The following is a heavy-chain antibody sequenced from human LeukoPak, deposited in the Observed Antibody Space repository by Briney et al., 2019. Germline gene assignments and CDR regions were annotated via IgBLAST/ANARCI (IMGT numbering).Heavy chain of an antibody. CDR1: GGTFSSYA. D-gene: IGHD4-17*01. CDR3: ARDPHYGDYHNPEGYYYYGMDV. V-gene: IGHV1-69*04. Sequence: SVKVSCKASGGTFSSYAISWVRQAPGQGLEWMGRIIPIFGIANYAHKFQGRVTITADKSTSTAYMELSSLRSEDTAVYYCARDPHYGDYHNPEGYYYYGMDVWGQGTTVTVSS. J-gene: IGHJ6*02. CDR2: IIPIFGIA.